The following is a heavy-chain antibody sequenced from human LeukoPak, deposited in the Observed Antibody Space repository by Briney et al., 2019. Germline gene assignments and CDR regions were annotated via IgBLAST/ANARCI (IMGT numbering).Heavy chain of an antibody. V-gene: IGHV3-48*02. CDR1: GFSFSDYD. CDR3: ARRFDH. CDR2: ISSGSSSTV. J-gene: IGHJ4*02. Sequence: GGSQRLSCAASGFSFSDYDMNWVRQAPGKGLEWISYISSGSSSTVYYADSVKGRFTISRDNAKNSLYLQMNSLRDDDTAVYYCARRFDHWGQGTLVTVSS.